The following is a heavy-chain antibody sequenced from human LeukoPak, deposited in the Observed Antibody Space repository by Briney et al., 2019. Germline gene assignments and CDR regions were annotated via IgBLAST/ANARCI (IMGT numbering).Heavy chain of an antibody. V-gene: IGHV4-34*01. CDR3: VRRPGGYYGSGSYS. Sequence: PSETLSLTCAVYGGSFSGYYWSWIRQPPGKGLEWIGEINHSGSTNYNPSLKSRVTISVDTSKNQFSLKLSSVTAADTAVYYCVRRPGGYYGSGSYSWGQGTLVTVSS. J-gene: IGHJ5*02. D-gene: IGHD3-10*01. CDR1: GGSFSGYY. CDR2: INHSGST.